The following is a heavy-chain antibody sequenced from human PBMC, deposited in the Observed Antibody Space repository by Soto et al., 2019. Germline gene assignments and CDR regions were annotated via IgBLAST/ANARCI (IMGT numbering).Heavy chain of an antibody. CDR2: LTADSDDT. D-gene: IGHD1-1*01. V-gene: IGHV3-23*01. Sequence: EVQLLESGGTLVQPGGSLRLSCVASGFTFSTHTMNWVRQAPGKGLEWVSRLTADSDDTSYADSIKGRFTISRDNSKNTLYLQMNSLRAEDTAIYYCAKGLDRARLDFWGQGALVTVSS. CDR1: GFTFSTHT. CDR3: AKGLDRARLDF. J-gene: IGHJ4*02.